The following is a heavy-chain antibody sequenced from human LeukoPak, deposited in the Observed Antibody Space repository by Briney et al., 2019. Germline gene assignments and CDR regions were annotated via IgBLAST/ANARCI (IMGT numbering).Heavy chain of an antibody. CDR1: GYTFTSYF. D-gene: IGHD6-19*01. CDR3: ASAVAGTDV. V-gene: IGHV1-69*13. J-gene: IGHJ6*02. Sequence: ASVKVSCKASGYTFTSYFMHWVRQAPGQGLEWMGGIIPIFGTANYAQKSQGRVTITADESTSTAYMELSSLRSEDTAVYYCASAVAGTDVWGQGTTVTVSS. CDR2: IIPIFGTA.